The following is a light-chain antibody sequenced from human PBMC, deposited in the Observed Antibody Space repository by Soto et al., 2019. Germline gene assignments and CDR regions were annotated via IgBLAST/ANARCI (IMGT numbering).Light chain of an antibody. CDR3: QQYNNWPPLT. J-gene: IGKJ4*01. CDR2: EAS. V-gene: IGKV3D-15*01. CDR1: QSVGNN. Sequence: EIVLTQSPATLSLSPGERATLSCRASQSVGNNLAWYQQKPGQAPGLLIYEASTRATGIPARFSGSGSGTDFTLTISSLQSEDFAVYYCQQYNNWPPLTFGGGTKVDIK.